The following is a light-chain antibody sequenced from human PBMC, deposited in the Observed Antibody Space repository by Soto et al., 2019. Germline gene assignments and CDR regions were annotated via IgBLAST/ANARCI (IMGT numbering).Light chain of an antibody. Sequence: DFQMTQSPSSLSAFVEDRVTITCRASQGVSNYLAWYQHKPGKVPKLLIYATSTLQSGVPSRFSGSGSGTDFTLTISSLQPEEVATYYCQKYNSAPRTFGPGTKVDI. J-gene: IGKJ3*01. CDR2: ATS. CDR1: QGVSNY. CDR3: QKYNSAPRT. V-gene: IGKV1-27*01.